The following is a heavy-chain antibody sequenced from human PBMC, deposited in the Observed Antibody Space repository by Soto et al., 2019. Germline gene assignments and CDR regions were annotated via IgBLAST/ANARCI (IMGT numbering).Heavy chain of an antibody. V-gene: IGHV4-59*01. CDR3: ARASYSSSSGFDY. D-gene: IGHD6-6*01. J-gene: IGHJ4*02. Sequence: SETLSLTCTVSGGSISSYYWSWIRQPPGKGLEWIGYIYYSGSTNYNPSLKSRVTISVDTSKNQFSLKLSSVTAADTAVYYCARASYSSSSGFDYWGQGTLVTVSS. CDR1: GGSISSYY. CDR2: IYYSGST.